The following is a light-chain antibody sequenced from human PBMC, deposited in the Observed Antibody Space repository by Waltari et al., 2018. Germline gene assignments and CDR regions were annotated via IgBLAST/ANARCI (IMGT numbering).Light chain of an antibody. CDR2: DAS. Sequence: EIVMTQSPATLSVSPGERATLSCRASQTVSSNLAWYLQKPGRAPRLLIYDASTRATGIPARFSGSGSGTEFALTISNLQSEDFAVYYCQQYNDWPLTFGGGTTVEIK. CDR1: QTVSSN. CDR3: QQYNDWPLT. V-gene: IGKV3-15*01. J-gene: IGKJ4*01.